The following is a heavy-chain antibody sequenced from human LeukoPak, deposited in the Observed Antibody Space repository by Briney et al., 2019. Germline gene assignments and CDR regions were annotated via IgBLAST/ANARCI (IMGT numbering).Heavy chain of an antibody. CDR1: GFTFSSYA. Sequence: PGGSLRLSCAASGFTFSSYAMAWVRQAPGKGLEWVSGIVGSGDNTFYADSVKGRFTISRDNAKNSLYLQMNSLRAEDTALYYCARDKGRWLQLPFDYWGQGTLVTVSS. D-gene: IGHD5-24*01. J-gene: IGHJ4*02. CDR2: IVGSGDNT. CDR3: ARDKGRWLQLPFDY. V-gene: IGHV3-23*01.